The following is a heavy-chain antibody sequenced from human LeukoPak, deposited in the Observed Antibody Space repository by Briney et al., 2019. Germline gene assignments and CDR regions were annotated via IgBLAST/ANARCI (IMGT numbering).Heavy chain of an antibody. CDR3: AKDPRAYGADPFDY. Sequence: GGSLRLSCAASGFTFSSYAMSWVRQAPGKGLEWVSAISGSGGSTYYADSVKGRFTISRDNSKNTLYLRMNSLRAEDTAVYHCAKDPRAYGADPFDYWGQGTLVTVSS. J-gene: IGHJ4*02. V-gene: IGHV3-23*01. CDR2: ISGSGGST. CDR1: GFTFSSYA. D-gene: IGHD4/OR15-4a*01.